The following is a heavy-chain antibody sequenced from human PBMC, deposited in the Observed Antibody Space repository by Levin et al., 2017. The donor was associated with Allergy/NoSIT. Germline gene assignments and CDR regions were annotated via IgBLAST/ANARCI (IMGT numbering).Heavy chain of an antibody. CDR3: AKGYSSSWLNDY. V-gene: IGHV3-23*01. Sequence: GGSLRLSCAASGFTFSSYAMSWVRQAPGKGLEWVSAISGSGGATYYADSLKGRFIISRDNSKNTLYLQMNSLRAEDTAVYYCAKGYSSSWLNDYWGQGTLVTVSS. CDR1: GFTFSSYA. CDR2: ISGSGGAT. D-gene: IGHD6-13*01. J-gene: IGHJ4*02.